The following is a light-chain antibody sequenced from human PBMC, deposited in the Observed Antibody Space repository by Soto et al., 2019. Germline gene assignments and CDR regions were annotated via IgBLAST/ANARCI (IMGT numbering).Light chain of an antibody. CDR3: SSYTSSSTLALYV. Sequence: QSLLTQPASLFGSPWQSITISLTGNSSYVCCYNYVSWYQQHPGKAPKLMIYDVSNRPSGVSNRFSGSKSGITASLTISGLQAEDEADYYCSSYTSSSTLALYVFGTGTKVTVL. CDR1: SSYVCCYNY. CDR2: DVS. V-gene: IGLV2-14*01. J-gene: IGLJ1*01.